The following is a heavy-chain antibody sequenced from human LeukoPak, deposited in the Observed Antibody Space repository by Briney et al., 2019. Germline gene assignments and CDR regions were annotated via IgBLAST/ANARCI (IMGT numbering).Heavy chain of an antibody. Sequence: GASVKVSCKASGYTFTSYGISWVRQATGQGLEWMGWMNPNSGNTGYAQKFQGRVTMTRNTSISTAYMELSSLRSEDTAVYYCARVGYSSSWDGAFDIWGQGTMVTVSS. D-gene: IGHD6-13*01. CDR3: ARVGYSSSWDGAFDI. CDR2: MNPNSGNT. V-gene: IGHV1-8*02. J-gene: IGHJ3*02. CDR1: GYTFTSYG.